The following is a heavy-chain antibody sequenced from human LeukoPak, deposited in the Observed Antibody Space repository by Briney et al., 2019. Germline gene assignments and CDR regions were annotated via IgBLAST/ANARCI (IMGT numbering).Heavy chain of an antibody. J-gene: IGHJ3*02. CDR2: IRSDGGDT. Sequence: GGSLRLSCAASGFTLSSYWMHWVRQVPGKGLVGVSRIRSDGGDTTYADSVKGRFTISRDNAKNTLYLQMNSLTAEDTAVYYCARLLRGSAFDIWGQGTMVTVSS. CDR1: GFTLSSYW. V-gene: IGHV3-74*01. D-gene: IGHD3-10*01. CDR3: ARLLRGSAFDI.